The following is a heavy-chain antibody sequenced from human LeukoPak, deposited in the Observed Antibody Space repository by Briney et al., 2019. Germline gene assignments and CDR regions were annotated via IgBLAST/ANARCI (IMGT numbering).Heavy chain of an antibody. CDR2: ICYSGST. D-gene: IGHD1-14*01. CDR3: ARDRASSGTSINWFDP. Sequence: PSETLSLTCTVSGGSISSGGYYWSWLRQHPGKGLEWIGYICYSGSTYDNPSLKSRVTISVDTSKNQFSLKLSSMTAADTAVYYCARDRASSGTSINWFDPWGQGTLVTVSS. V-gene: IGHV4-31*03. J-gene: IGHJ5*02. CDR1: GGSISSGGYY.